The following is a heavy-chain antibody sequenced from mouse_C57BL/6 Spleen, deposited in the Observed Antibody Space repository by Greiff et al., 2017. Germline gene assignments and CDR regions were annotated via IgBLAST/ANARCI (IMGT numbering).Heavy chain of an antibody. CDR3: ARGGPDGYYGNYYAMDY. V-gene: IGHV1-72*01. CDR1: GYTFTSYW. Sequence: QVQLQQSGAELVKPGASVKLSCKASGYTFTSYWMHWVKQRPGRGLEWIGRIDPNSGGTKYNEKFKSKATLTVDKPSSTAYMQLSSLTSEDSAVYYCARGGPDGYYGNYYAMDYWGQGTSVTVSS. D-gene: IGHD2-3*01. J-gene: IGHJ4*01. CDR2: IDPNSGGT.